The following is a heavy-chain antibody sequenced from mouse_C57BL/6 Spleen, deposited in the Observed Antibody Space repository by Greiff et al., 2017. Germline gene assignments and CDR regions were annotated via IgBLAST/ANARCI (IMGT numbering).Heavy chain of an antibody. CDR1: GYTFPDYY. Sequence: QVQLQQSGAELVKPGASVKISCQASGYTFPDYYINWVKQSPETGLEWIVKIGPVSGSNSYNEKFKGKATLTADKSSSTAYMQLSSLTSAYSAVYFCAGYYYGTDFDDWGQGTTLTVSS. CDR2: IGPVSGSN. J-gene: IGHJ2*01. V-gene: IGHV1-77*01. CDR3: AGYYYGTDFDD. D-gene: IGHD1-1*01.